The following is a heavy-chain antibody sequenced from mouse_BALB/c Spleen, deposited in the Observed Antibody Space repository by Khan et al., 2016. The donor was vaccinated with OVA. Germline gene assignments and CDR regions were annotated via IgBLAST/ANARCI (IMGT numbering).Heavy chain of an antibody. J-gene: IGHJ2*01. CDR2: INPYNGGT. Sequence: EVQLQQSGPELGKPGASVKMSCKPSGYIFTNYVLHWVKQKPGQGLEWIGYINPYNGGTKYNEKFKGKATLASDKSSIPAYLELSSLTSEDSAVYYCARGNWQSYYFDYWGQGTTLTLSS. D-gene: IGHD4-1*01. CDR3: ARGNWQSYYFDY. V-gene: IGHV1S136*01. CDR1: GYIFTNYV.